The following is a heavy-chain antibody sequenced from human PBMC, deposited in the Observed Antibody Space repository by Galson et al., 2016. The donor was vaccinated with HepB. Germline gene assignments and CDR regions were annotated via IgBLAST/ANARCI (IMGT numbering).Heavy chain of an antibody. CDR1: GLTFSDYA. CDR3: ARCVDTSMAPFDY. Sequence: SLRLSCAASGLTFSDYAMAWVRQAPGKGLEWVSDISGSADSTHYADSVKGRFTISRDNSKNTLYLQMNSLRPGDTAVYYCARCVDTSMAPFDYWGQGTLLTVSS. V-gene: IGHV3-23*01. CDR2: ISGSADST. J-gene: IGHJ4*02. D-gene: IGHD5-18*01.